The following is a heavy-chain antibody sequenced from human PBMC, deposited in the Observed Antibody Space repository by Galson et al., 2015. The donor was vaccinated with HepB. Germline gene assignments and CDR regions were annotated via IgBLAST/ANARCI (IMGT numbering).Heavy chain of an antibody. Sequence: SVKVSCKASGGTFSSYTISWVRQAPGQGLEWMGRIIPILGIANYAQKFQGRVTITADESTSTAYMELSSLGSEDTAVYYCARGRRDGYNLAIYFDYWGQGTLVTVSS. V-gene: IGHV1-69*02. CDR3: ARGRRDGYNLAIYFDY. D-gene: IGHD5-24*01. CDR1: GGTFSSYT. CDR2: IIPILGIA. J-gene: IGHJ4*02.